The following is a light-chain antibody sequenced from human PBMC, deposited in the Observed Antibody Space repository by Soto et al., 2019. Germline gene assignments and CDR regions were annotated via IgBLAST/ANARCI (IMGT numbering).Light chain of an antibody. CDR1: ISDVGGYNY. CDR3: SSYTSSSTYV. J-gene: IGLJ1*01. V-gene: IGLV2-14*03. Sequence: QSVLTQPASVSGSPGQSITISCTGTISDVGGYNYVSWYQQHPGKAPKLMIYDVSNRPSWVSNRFSGSKSGNTASLTISGLQAEDEADYYCSSYTSSSTYVFGTGTKVTVL. CDR2: DVS.